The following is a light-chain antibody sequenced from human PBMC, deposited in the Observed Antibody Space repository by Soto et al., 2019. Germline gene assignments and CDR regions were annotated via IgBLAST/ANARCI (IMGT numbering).Light chain of an antibody. CDR1: QSITIW. CDR3: QQYNSYSWT. CDR2: DAS. Sequence: DIQMTQSPSTLSASVGDSFTITCRASQSITIWLAWYQQKPGKAPKLLIYDASSLESGVPSRFSGSGSGTEFTLTISSLQPDDFATYYCQQYNSYSWTFGQGTKVDIK. V-gene: IGKV1-5*01. J-gene: IGKJ1*01.